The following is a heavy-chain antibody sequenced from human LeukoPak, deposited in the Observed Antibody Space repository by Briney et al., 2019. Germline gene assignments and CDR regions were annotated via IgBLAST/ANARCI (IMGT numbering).Heavy chain of an antibody. CDR1: GYTFTGYY. Sequence: ASVKVSCKASGYTFTGYYMHWVRQAPGQGLEWMGWINPNSGGTNYAQKFLGRVTMTRDTSITTAYVELSRLRSDDTAVYYCAGGGSGWFDAFDIWGQGTMVTVSS. V-gene: IGHV1-2*02. D-gene: IGHD6-19*01. CDR2: INPNSGGT. CDR3: AGGGSGWFDAFDI. J-gene: IGHJ3*02.